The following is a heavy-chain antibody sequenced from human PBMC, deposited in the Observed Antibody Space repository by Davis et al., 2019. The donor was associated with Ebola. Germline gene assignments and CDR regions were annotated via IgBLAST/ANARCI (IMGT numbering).Heavy chain of an antibody. Sequence: PGGSLRLSCAASGFPFSSYDMHWVRHATGKGLEWVSAIGTAGDTYYPGSVKGRFTISRENAKNSLYLQMNSLRAGDTAVYYCARGGYYYGSGHEGAFDIWGQGTMVTVSS. V-gene: IGHV3-13*01. CDR1: GFPFSSYD. CDR2: IGTAGDT. D-gene: IGHD3-10*01. J-gene: IGHJ3*02. CDR3: ARGGYYYGSGHEGAFDI.